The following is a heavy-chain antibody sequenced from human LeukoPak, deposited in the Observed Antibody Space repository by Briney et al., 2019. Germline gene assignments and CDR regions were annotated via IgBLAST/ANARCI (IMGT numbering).Heavy chain of an antibody. V-gene: IGHV5-51*01. CDR2: IYPGDSDT. J-gene: IGHJ4*02. CDR1: GYSFTSYL. Sequence: GESLKISCKGSGYSFTSYLIGWVRQMPGKGLEWMGIIYPGDSDTKYSPSFQGQVTISADKSITTTYLQWSSLKASDTAIYYCAGRSSIATRLFDFWGQGTLVTVSS. CDR3: AGRSSIATRLFDF. D-gene: IGHD6-6*01.